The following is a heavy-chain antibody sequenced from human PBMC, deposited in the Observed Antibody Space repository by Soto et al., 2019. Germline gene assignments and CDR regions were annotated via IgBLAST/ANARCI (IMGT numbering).Heavy chain of an antibody. CDR1: GGSISNSDYF. V-gene: IGHV4-39*01. CDR3: ASQLESTTYFDY. J-gene: IGHJ4*02. CDR2: ISHTGSP. D-gene: IGHD1-1*01. Sequence: LQLQESGPGLVKPSETLSLTCTVSGGSISNSDYFWAWMRQPPGKGLEWVGTISHTGSPRYNPSPKSQVTISVDTSKNQFSLRLPSVTAADTAVFYCASQLESTTYFDYWGRGTLVTVSS.